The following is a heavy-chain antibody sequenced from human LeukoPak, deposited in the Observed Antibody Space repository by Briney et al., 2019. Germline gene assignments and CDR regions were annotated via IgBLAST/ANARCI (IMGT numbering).Heavy chain of an antibody. J-gene: IGHJ4*02. CDR2: ISYDGSNK. CDR1: EFTFSDYY. Sequence: GGSLRLSCAASEFTFSDYYMSWIRQAPGKGLEWVAVISYDGSNKYYADSVKGRFTISRDNSKNTLYLQMNSLRAEDTAVYYCARLEMGDYGFALDYWGQGTLVTVSS. CDR3: ARLEMGDYGFALDY. D-gene: IGHD4-17*01. V-gene: IGHV3-30-3*01.